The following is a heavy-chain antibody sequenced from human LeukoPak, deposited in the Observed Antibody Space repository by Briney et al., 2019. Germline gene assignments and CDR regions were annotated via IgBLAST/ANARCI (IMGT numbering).Heavy chain of an antibody. CDR2: ISAYNGNT. J-gene: IGHJ6*03. CDR1: GYTFTSYG. Sequence: ASVKVSCKASGYTFTSYGISWVRQAPGQGLEWMGWISAYNGNTHYAQKLQGRVTMTTDTSTSTAYMELRSLRSDDTAVYYCARELYSYGYGGVWLQYGRGYYYYMDVWGKGTTVTISS. CDR3: ARELYSYGYGGVWLQYGRGYYYYMDV. D-gene: IGHD5-18*01. V-gene: IGHV1-18*01.